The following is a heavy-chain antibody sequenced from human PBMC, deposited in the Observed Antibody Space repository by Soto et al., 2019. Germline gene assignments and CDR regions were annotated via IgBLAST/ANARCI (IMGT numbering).Heavy chain of an antibody. CDR3: ARDLYCTGTTCPEYFQH. Sequence: GGSLRLSCAASGFTVSRNYMSWVRQAPGMGLEWVSVIYSGGSTYYAESVKGRFTISRDDSKNTLYLQMNSLRAEDTAVYYCARDLYCTGTTCPEYFQHWDQGT. J-gene: IGHJ1*01. CDR2: IYSGGST. CDR1: GFTVSRNY. D-gene: IGHD2-2*01. V-gene: IGHV3-66*01.